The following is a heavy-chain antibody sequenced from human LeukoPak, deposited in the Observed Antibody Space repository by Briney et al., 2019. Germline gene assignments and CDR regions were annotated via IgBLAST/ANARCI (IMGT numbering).Heavy chain of an antibody. CDR1: GFTFSSYS. J-gene: IGHJ4*02. V-gene: IGHV3-21*01. CDR2: ISSSSSYI. Sequence: GSLRLSCAASGFTFSSYSMNWVRQAPGKGLEWVSSISSSSSYIYYADSEKGRFTISRDNAKNSLYLQMNSLRAEDTAVYYCARDDQYCSGGSCRFDYWGQGTLVTVSS. D-gene: IGHD2-15*01. CDR3: ARDDQYCSGGSCRFDY.